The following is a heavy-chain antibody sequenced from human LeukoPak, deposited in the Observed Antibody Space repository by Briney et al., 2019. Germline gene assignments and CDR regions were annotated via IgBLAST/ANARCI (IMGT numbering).Heavy chain of an antibody. CDR2: ISYDGSNK. CDR3: AREGRRAARPWDY. D-gene: IGHD6-6*01. Sequence: GGSLRFSCAASGFTFSSYAMHWVRQAPGNGLEWVAVISYDGSNKYYADSVKGRFTISRDNSKNTLYLQMNSLRAEDTAVYYCAREGRRAARPWDYWGQGTLVTVSS. CDR1: GFTFSSYA. V-gene: IGHV3-30-3*01. J-gene: IGHJ4*02.